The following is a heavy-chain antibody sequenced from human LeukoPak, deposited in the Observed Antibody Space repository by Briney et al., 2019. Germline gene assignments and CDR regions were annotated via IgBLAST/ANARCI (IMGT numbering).Heavy chain of an antibody. D-gene: IGHD6-19*01. Sequence: KPSETLSLTCTVSGGSISSSNYCWGWIRQPPGKGLEWIGNIYYSGSTYDNLSLKSRVTISVDTSKNQFSLKLSSVTAADTAVYYCARDFRAVAAPGWGQGTLVTVSS. CDR3: ARDFRAVAAPG. V-gene: IGHV4-39*07. CDR1: GGSISSSNYC. CDR2: IYYSGST. J-gene: IGHJ4*02.